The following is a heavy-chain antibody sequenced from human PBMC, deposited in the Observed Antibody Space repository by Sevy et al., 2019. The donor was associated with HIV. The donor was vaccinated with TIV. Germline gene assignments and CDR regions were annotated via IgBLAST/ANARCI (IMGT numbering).Heavy chain of an antibody. Sequence: ASVKVSCKVSGYTLTDLSMHWVRQAPGKGLEWMGGFDPENGKTIYEQKLQGRLTMTEDTSTDTAYMELNNLRSDDTAVYYCATDLWFYYGDFRGFWGQGTLVTVSS. J-gene: IGHJ4*02. D-gene: IGHD4-17*01. CDR2: FDPENGKT. CDR3: ATDLWFYYGDFRGF. CDR1: GYTLTDLS. V-gene: IGHV1-24*01.